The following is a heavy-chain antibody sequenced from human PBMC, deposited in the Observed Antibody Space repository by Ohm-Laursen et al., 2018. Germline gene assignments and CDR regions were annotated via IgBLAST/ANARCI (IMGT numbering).Heavy chain of an antibody. CDR2: ISSSGSTI. CDR3: AGAPWGAFDI. D-gene: IGHD7-27*01. J-gene: IGHJ3*02. Sequence: SLRLSCAASGFTFSSYSMNWVRQAPGKGLEWVSYISSSGSTIYYADSVKGRFTISRDNAKNSLYLQMNSLRAEGTAVYYCAGAPWGAFDIWGQGTMVTVSS. V-gene: IGHV3-48*04. CDR1: GFTFSSYS.